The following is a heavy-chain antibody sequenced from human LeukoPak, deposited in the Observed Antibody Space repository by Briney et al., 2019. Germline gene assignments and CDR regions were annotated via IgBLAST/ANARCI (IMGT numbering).Heavy chain of an antibody. J-gene: IGHJ6*02. D-gene: IGHD3-10*01. V-gene: IGHV5-51*01. CDR2: IYPGDSDT. CDR3: ARGVLPYGMDV. CDR1: GYIFTSYW. Sequence: GEALELSCQGSGYIFTSYWIGWVRPVPGKGLEWVGIIYPGDSDTRYSPSFQGQVTISADKSISTAYLQWSSLKASDTAMYYCARGVLPYGMDVWGQGTTVTVS.